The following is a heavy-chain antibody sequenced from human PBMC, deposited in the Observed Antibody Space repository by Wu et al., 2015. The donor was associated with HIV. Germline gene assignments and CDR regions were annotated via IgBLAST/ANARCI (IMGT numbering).Heavy chain of an antibody. V-gene: IGHV1-8*01. CDR2: MNPNSGNT. CDR3: ARGRYSGYDYYYFYYAMDV. J-gene: IGHJ6*02. D-gene: IGHD5-12*01. CDR1: GYTFTSYD. Sequence: QVQLVQSGAEVKKPGASVKVSCKASGYTFTSYDINWVRQATGQGLEWMGWMNPNSGNTGYAQKFQGRVTMTRHTSISTAYMELSSLRSEDTAVYYCARGRYSGYDYYYFYYAMDVWAKGPRSPSP.